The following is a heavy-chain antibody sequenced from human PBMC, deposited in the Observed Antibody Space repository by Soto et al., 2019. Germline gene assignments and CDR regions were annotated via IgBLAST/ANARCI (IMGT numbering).Heavy chain of an antibody. CDR2: VSGRGDGT. CDR3: AKDVEEVLPYYGMDG. V-gene: IGHV3-23*01. CDR1: GFTFSDYA. J-gene: IGHJ6*02. Sequence: EIQILESGGALVQPGGSLRLSCSVSGFTFSDYAMNWVRQAPGKWLEWVSAVSGRGDGTFYADSVKGRFTISRDNSKNTVYMQINRLTVDDTAVYYCAKDVEEVLPYYGMDGWGRGTTVRVSS.